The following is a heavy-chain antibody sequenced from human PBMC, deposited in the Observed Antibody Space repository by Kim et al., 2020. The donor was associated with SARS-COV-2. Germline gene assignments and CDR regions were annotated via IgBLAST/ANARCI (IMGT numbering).Heavy chain of an antibody. CDR2: IWSDGSKT. Sequence: GGSLRLSCAASGFPFSSYGMHWVRQAPGKGLEWVAVIWSDGSKTFHADAVKGRFTISRDNSKNTLYLQMNSLRAEDTAVYHCAKDRAGGWYVTDLWGQGTLVTVSS. J-gene: IGHJ5*02. D-gene: IGHD6-19*01. CDR3: AKDRAGGWYVTDL. CDR1: GFPFSSYG. V-gene: IGHV3-33*06.